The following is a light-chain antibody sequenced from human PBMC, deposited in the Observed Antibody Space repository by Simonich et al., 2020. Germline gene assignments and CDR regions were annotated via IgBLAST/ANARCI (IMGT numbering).Light chain of an antibody. Sequence: DIVMTQSPDSLAVSLGERATINCKSSQSVLYSSNNKNHLAWYQQKPGQPPRLLIYGAATRESGVPDRFSGSGSGTDFTLTISSLQAEDVAVYYCQQYYSTRTFGQGTKVEIK. CDR1: QSVLYSSNNKNH. CDR2: GAA. V-gene: IGKV4-1*01. CDR3: QQYYSTRT. J-gene: IGKJ1*01.